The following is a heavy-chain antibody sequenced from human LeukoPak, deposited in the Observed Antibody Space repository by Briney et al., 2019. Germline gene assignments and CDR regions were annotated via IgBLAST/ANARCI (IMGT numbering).Heavy chain of an antibody. CDR3: ARDRGYSYGDHRGFYYYYYGMDV. CDR2: IYSGGST. D-gene: IGHD5-18*01. J-gene: IGHJ6*02. Sequence: PGGSLRLSCAASGFTVSSNYMSWVRQAPGKGLEWVSVIYSGGSTYYADSVKGRFTISRDNSKNTLYLQMNSLRAEDTAVYYCARDRGYSYGDHRGFYYYYYGMDVWGQGTTVTVSS. V-gene: IGHV3-53*01. CDR1: GFTVSSNY.